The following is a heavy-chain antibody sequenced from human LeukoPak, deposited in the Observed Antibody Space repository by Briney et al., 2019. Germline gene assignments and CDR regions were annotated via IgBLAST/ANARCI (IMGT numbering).Heavy chain of an antibody. V-gene: IGHV1-18*04. Sequence: ASVKVSCEASGYSFNTYSVHWLRQAPGEGLEWMGWVSPYNGHAESTQSRLTMTADTSTSTAYMELRSLTSGDTAVYYCARVAVSGSAYWVYWGQGTLVTVSS. CDR1: GYSFNTYS. J-gene: IGHJ4*02. D-gene: IGHD2-8*02. CDR2: VSPYNGHA. CDR3: ARVAVSGSAYWVY.